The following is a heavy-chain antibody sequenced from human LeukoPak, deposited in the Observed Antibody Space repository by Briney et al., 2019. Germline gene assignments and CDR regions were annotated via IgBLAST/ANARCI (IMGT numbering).Heavy chain of an antibody. CDR1: GFTFSSYA. V-gene: IGHV3-23*01. J-gene: IGHJ6*02. CDR3: AKDKYNWNYWYYGMDV. CDR2: ISGSGGST. Sequence: GGSLRLSCAASGFTFSSYAMSWVRQAPGKGLEWVSAISGSGGSTYYADSVKGRFTISRDNSKNTLYLQMNGLRAEDTAVYYCAKDKYNWNYWYYGMDVWGQGTTVTVSS. D-gene: IGHD1-20*01.